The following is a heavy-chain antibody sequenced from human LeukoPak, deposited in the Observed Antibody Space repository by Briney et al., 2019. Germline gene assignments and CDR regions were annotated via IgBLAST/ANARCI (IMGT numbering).Heavy chain of an antibody. CDR2: IRSKAYGGTT. CDR3: ALHGGSI. CDR1: GFTFGDYA. D-gene: IGHD6-25*01. Sequence: GGSLRLSCTASGFTFGDYAMSWVRQAPGKGLEWVGFIRSKAYGGTTEYAASVKGRFTISRDDSKSIAYLQMNSLRAEDTAVYYCALHGGSIWGQGTMVTVSS. J-gene: IGHJ3*02. V-gene: IGHV3-49*04.